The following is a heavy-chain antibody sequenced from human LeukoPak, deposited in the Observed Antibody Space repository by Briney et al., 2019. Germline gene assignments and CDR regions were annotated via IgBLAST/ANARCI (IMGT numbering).Heavy chain of an antibody. CDR3: AAARVSGNYDSSGHGGIFDY. Sequence: SVKVSCNASGFTFTSSAKQWVRQARGQRREWIGWIVVGSGNTNYAQKFQERVTITRDMSTSTAYMQLSSLRSEDTAVYYCAAARVSGNYDSSGHGGIFDYWGQGTLVTVSS. J-gene: IGHJ4*02. D-gene: IGHD3-22*01. CDR1: GFTFTSSA. V-gene: IGHV1-58*02. CDR2: IVVGSGNT.